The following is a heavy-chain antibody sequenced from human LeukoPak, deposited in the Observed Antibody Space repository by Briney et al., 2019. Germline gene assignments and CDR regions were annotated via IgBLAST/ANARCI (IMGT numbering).Heavy chain of an antibody. J-gene: IGHJ4*02. D-gene: IGHD2-8*02. CDR3: ATYRQVLLPFES. V-gene: IGHV3-23*01. CDR2: IFPSGGEI. CDR1: GFTFSTFA. Sequence: PGGSLRLSCAASGFTFSTFAMIWVRQPPGKGLEWVSSIFPSGGEIHYADSARGRFTISRDNSKSTLSLQMNSLRAEDTAIYYCATYRQVLLPFESWGQGTLVTVPS.